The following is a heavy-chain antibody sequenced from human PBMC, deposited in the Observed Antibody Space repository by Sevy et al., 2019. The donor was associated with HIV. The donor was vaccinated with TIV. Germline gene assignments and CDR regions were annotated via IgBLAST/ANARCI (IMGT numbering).Heavy chain of an antibody. CDR2: ISNSGTTI. CDR3: ARDLPPSATTVAHFDY. D-gene: IGHD4-17*01. V-gene: IGHV3-48*03. J-gene: IGHJ4*02. Sequence: GESLKISCAASGFTFSSYEMNWVRQAPGKGLEWVSYISNSGTTISYSDAVRGRFSISRDNARNPLYLQMNSLRAEDTVVYYCARDLPPSATTVAHFDYWGQGTLVTVSS. CDR1: GFTFSSYE.